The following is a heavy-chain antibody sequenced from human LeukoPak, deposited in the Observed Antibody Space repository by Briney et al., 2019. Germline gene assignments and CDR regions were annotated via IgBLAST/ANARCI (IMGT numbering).Heavy chain of an antibody. V-gene: IGHV1-18*01. CDR1: GYTFTSYG. CDR3: ARGGWYDGRAFDI. J-gene: IGHJ3*02. D-gene: IGHD6-19*01. Sequence: ASVKVSCKASGYTFTSYGIGWARQAPGQGLEWMGWISAYNGNTNYAQKLQGRVTMTTDTFTSTPYMELRSLRSDDAAVYYCARGGWYDGRAFDIWDQGTMVTVSS. CDR2: ISAYNGNT.